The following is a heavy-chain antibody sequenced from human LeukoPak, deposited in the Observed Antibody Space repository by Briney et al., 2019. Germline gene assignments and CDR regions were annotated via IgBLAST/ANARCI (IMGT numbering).Heavy chain of an antibody. D-gene: IGHD6-6*01. Sequence: ASVKVSCKASGYTFTSYGISWVRQAPGQGLEWMGWISAYNGNTNYAQKLQGRVTMTTDTSTSTAYMELRSLRSDDTAVYYCARPSTSKLYSSSSFSFDYWGQGTLVTVSS. J-gene: IGHJ4*02. CDR3: ARPSTSKLYSSSSFSFDY. V-gene: IGHV1-18*01. CDR2: ISAYNGNT. CDR1: GYTFTSYG.